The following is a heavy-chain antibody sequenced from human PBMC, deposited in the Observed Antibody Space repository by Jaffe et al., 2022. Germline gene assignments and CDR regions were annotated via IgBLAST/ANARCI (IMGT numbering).Heavy chain of an antibody. CDR2: ISSSSSYI. Sequence: EVQLVESGGGLVKPGGSLRLSCAASGFTFSSYSMNWVRQAPGKGLEWVSSISSSSSYIYYADSVKGRFTISRDNAKNSLYLQMNSLRAEDTAVYYCARDLQDYYYYYYMDVWGKGTTVTVSS. D-gene: IGHD4-4*01. J-gene: IGHJ6*03. CDR1: GFTFSSYS. V-gene: IGHV3-21*01. CDR3: ARDLQDYYYYYYMDV.